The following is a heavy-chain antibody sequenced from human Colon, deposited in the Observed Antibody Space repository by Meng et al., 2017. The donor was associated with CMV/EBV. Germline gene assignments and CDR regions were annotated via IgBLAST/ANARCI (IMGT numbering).Heavy chain of an antibody. J-gene: IGHJ6*02. CDR3: VRDPQRPDYYVSLVYGMDV. D-gene: IGHD3-10*02. CDR2: MYYIGSA. CDR1: GVSISSSSYY. V-gene: IGHV4-39*07. Sequence: GSLRLSCAVSGVSISSSSYYWGWVRQTPGKGLEWIVSMYYIGSAYFNPSLKSRVTMSVDTSKNQFSLNLTSVTAADTAVYYCVRDPQRPDYYVSLVYGMDVWGQGTTVTVSS.